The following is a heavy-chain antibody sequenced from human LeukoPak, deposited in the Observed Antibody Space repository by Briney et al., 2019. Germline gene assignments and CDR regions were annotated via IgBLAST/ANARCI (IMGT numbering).Heavy chain of an antibody. V-gene: IGHV4-39*01. CDR2: IYYSGST. CDR3: ARRELLSTPDAFDI. D-gene: IGHD3-10*01. J-gene: IGHJ3*02. Sequence: SETLSLTCTVSGGSISSSSYYWGWIRQPPGKGLEWIGSIYYSGSTYYNPSLKSRVIISVDTSKNQFSLKVSSVTAADTAVYYCARRELLSTPDAFDIWGQGTMVTVSS. CDR1: GGSISSSSYY.